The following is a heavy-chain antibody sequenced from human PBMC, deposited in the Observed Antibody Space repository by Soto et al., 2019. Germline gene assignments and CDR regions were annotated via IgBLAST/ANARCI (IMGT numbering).Heavy chain of an antibody. J-gene: IGHJ4*02. Sequence: QVQLVESGGGVVQPGRSLRLSCAASGFTFSSYAMHWVRQAPGKGLEWVAVISYDGSNKYYADSVKGRFTISRDNSKNTLYLQMNSLRAEDTAVYYGAQEGDSSSQLDYWGQGTLVTVSS. D-gene: IGHD6-6*01. CDR2: ISYDGSNK. CDR1: GFTFSSYA. CDR3: AQEGDSSSQLDY. V-gene: IGHV3-30-3*01.